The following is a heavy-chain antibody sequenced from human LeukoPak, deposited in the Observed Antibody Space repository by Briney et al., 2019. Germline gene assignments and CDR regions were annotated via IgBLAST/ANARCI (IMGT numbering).Heavy chain of an antibody. V-gene: IGHV3-53*05. CDR1: GFTVSSNY. D-gene: IGHD2-15*01. J-gene: IGHJ4*02. CDR3: AARPGEVAVPYDY. CDR2: IYSGGST. Sequence: GGSLRLSCAASGFTVSSNYMSWVRQAPGKGLEWVSVIYSGGSTYYADSVKGRFTISRDNSKNTLYLQMNSLRAEDTAVYYCAARPGEVAVPYDYWGQGTLVTVSS.